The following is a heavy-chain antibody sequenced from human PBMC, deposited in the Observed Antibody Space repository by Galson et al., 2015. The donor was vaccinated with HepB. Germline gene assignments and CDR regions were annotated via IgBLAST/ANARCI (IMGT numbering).Heavy chain of an antibody. CDR3: ARDRQQQLVLNFYYYYMTS. D-gene: IGHD6-13*01. CDR2: TYYRSKWYN. J-gene: IGHJ6*03. Sequence: CAISGDSVSSNSAAWSWIRQSPSRGLEWLGRTYYRSKWYNYYAVSVKSRITINPDTSKNQFSLHLNSVTPEDTAVYYCARDRQQQLVLNFYYYYMTSGAKGPRSPSP. CDR1: GDSVSSNSAA. V-gene: IGHV6-1*01.